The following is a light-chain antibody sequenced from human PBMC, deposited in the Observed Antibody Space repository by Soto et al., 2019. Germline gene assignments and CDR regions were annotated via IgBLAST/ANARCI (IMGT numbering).Light chain of an antibody. V-gene: IGKV1-5*03. CDR3: QQYNSYWT. CDR1: QSISSW. CDR2: KAS. J-gene: IGKJ1*01. Sequence: DIPMTKSPSTLSASVGDRVTINCRASQSISSWLAWYQQKPGKAPKLLIYKASSLESGVPSRFSGSGSGTEFTLIFSLLQPDDLASYYCQQYNSYWTFGQGTKVDIK.